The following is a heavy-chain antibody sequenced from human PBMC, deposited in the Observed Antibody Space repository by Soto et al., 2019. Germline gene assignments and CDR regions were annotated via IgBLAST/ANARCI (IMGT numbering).Heavy chain of an antibody. V-gene: IGHV3-30*18. Sequence: GESLKISCAASGFTFSSYGMHWVRQAPGKGLEWVAVISYDGSNKYYADSVKGRFTISRDNSKNTLYLQMNSLRAEDTAVYYCAKDLLQVGARWYPYGMDVWGQGTTVTVSS. CDR3: AKDLLQVGARWYPYGMDV. CDR2: ISYDGSNK. CDR1: GFTFSSYG. D-gene: IGHD1-20*01. J-gene: IGHJ6*02.